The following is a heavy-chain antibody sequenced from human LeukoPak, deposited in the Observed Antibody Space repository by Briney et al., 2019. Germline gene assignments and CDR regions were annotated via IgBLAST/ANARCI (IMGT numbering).Heavy chain of an antibody. V-gene: IGHV4-34*01. CDR3: ARSSRVSRWFDS. J-gene: IGHJ5*01. CDR1: GGSFSGYY. Sequence: SETLSLTCAVYGGSFSGYYWSWIRQPPGKGLEWIGEINHSGSTNYNPSLKSRVIISVDTSKNQFSLKLTSVTAVDTAVYYCARSSRVSRWFDSWGQGTLVTVSS. CDR2: INHSGST.